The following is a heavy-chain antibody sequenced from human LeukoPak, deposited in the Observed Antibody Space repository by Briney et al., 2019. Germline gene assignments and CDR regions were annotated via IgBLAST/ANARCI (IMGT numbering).Heavy chain of an antibody. J-gene: IGHJ6*02. CDR2: ISAYNGNT. CDR3: ARGARSATVTTSLYYGMDV. CDR1: GYTFTSYG. V-gene: IGHV1-18*01. D-gene: IGHD4-17*01. Sequence: ASVKVSCKASGYTFTSYGISWVRQAPGQGLEWMGWISAYNGNTNYAQKLQGRVTMTTDTSTSTAYMELRSLRSDDTAVYYCARGARSATVTTSLYYGMDVWGQGTTVTVSS.